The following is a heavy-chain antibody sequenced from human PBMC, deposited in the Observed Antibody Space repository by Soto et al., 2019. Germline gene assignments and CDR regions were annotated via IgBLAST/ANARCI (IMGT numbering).Heavy chain of an antibody. D-gene: IGHD3-16*01. V-gene: IGHV4-30-2*01. CDR1: GGSISSGGYS. Sequence: PSETLSLTCAVSGGSISSGGYSWSWIRQPPGKGLEWIGYIYHSGSTYYNPSLKSRVTISVDRSKNQFSLKLSSVTAADTAVYYCARVGSVSYDYVWGGWFDPWGRGTLVTVSS. J-gene: IGHJ5*02. CDR2: IYHSGST. CDR3: ARVGSVSYDYVWGGWFDP.